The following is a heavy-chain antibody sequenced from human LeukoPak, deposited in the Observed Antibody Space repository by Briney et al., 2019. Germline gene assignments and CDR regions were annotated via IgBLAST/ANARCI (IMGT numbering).Heavy chain of an antibody. Sequence: PGGSLRLSCAASGFTFSSFAFSWVRQAPGKGLEWVAVISYDESNKYYADSVKGRFTISRDNSKNTLYLQMNSLRAEDTAVYYCARDRGVVPAAIYYYYYGMDVWGQGTTVTVSS. V-gene: IGHV3-30-3*01. CDR2: ISYDESNK. J-gene: IGHJ6*02. D-gene: IGHD2-2*01. CDR1: GFTFSSFA. CDR3: ARDRGVVPAAIYYYYYGMDV.